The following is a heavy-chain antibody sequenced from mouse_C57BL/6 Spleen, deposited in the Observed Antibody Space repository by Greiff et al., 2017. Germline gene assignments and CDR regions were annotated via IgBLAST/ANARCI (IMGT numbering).Heavy chain of an antibody. J-gene: IGHJ2*01. Sequence: EVKLMESGEGLVKPGGSLKLSCAASGFTFSSYAMSWVRQTPEKRLEWVAYISSGGDYIYYADTVKGRFTISRDNARNTLYLQMSSLKSEDTAMYYCTREGVLYYFDYWGQGTTLTVSS. CDR3: TREGVLYYFDY. V-gene: IGHV5-9-1*02. CDR2: ISSGGDYI. CDR1: GFTFSSYA.